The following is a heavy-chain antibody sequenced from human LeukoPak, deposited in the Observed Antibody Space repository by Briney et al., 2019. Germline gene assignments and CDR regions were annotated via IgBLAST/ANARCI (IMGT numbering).Heavy chain of an antibody. CDR3: ARHYYDSSGYYFLLDF. Sequence: SETLSLTRTVSGGSVSSGSYYWSWIRQPPGKGLEWIGYIYYSGSTNYNPSLKSRVTISVDTSKNQFSLKLSSVTAADTAVYYCARHYYDSSGYYFLLDFWGQGTLVTVSS. D-gene: IGHD3-22*01. CDR2: IYYSGST. J-gene: IGHJ4*02. V-gene: IGHV4-61*01. CDR1: GGSVSSGSYY.